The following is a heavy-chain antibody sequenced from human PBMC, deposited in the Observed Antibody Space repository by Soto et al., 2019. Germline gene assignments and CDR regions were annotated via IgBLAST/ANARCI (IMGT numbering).Heavy chain of an antibody. CDR3: ARVHGSGSYYGAFDI. CDR2: INHSGST. D-gene: IGHD3-10*01. CDR1: GGSFSGYY. Sequence: SETLSLTCAVYGGSFSGYYWSWIRQPPGKGLEWIGEINHSGSTNYNPSLKSRVTISVDTSKNQFSLKLSSVTAADTAVYYCARVHGSGSYYGAFDIWGQGTMVTGSS. J-gene: IGHJ3*02. V-gene: IGHV4-34*01.